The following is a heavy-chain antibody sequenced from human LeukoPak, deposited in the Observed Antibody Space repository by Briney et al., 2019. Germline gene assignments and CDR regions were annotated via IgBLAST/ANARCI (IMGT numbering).Heavy chain of an antibody. CDR1: GGSFSGYY. Sequence: SETLSLTCAVYGGSFSGYYWSWIRQPPGKGLEWIGEINRSGSTNYNPSLKSRVTISVDTSKNQFSLKLSSVTAADTAVYYCARERGPPDWNYVLYYYYYMDVWGKGTTVTVSS. CDR3: ARERGPPDWNYVLYYYYYMDV. D-gene: IGHD1-7*01. J-gene: IGHJ6*03. V-gene: IGHV4-34*01. CDR2: INRSGST.